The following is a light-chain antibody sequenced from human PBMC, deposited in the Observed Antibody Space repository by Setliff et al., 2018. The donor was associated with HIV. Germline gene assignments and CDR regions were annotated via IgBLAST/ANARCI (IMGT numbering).Light chain of an antibody. J-gene: IGLJ1*01. CDR2: DVN. Sequence: QSVLTQPPSVSGSLGQSVTISCTGTSSDVGGFIRVSWYQQPPRTAPKLMIYDVNNRPSGVPDRFSGSKSGNTAPLTISRLQAEDEADYYCSSYTSTNTWVFGTGTKVTVL. CDR1: SSDVGGFIR. CDR3: SSYTSTNTWV. V-gene: IGLV2-18*02.